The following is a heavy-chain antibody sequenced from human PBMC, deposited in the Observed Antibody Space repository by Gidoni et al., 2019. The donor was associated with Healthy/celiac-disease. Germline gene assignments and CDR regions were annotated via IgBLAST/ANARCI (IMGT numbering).Heavy chain of an antibody. J-gene: IGHJ5*02. CDR3: ASSESGYNWFDP. D-gene: IGHD1-26*01. CDR1: GFTVSSNY. V-gene: IGHV3-53*01. Sequence: EVQLVESGGGLHQHGGSLRLPCAAPGFTVSSNYMSWVRQAPGKGLEWVSVIYSGGSTYYADSVKGRFTISRDNSKNTLYLQMNSLRAEDTAVYYCASSESGYNWFDPWGQGTLVTVSS. CDR2: IYSGGST.